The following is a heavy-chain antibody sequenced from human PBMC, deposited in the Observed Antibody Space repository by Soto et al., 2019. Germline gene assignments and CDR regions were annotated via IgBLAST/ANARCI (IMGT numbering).Heavy chain of an antibody. J-gene: IGHJ6*02. V-gene: IGHV1-69*06. CDR2: IIPIFGTA. CDR1: GGTFSSYA. Sequence: WASVKVSCKASGGTFSSYAISWVRQAPGQGLEWMGGIIPIFGTANYAQKFQGRVTITADKSTSTAYMELSSLRSEDTAVYYCARWGRYCSGGSCSTLYYYYYYGMDVWGQGTTVTVSS. CDR3: ARWGRYCSGGSCSTLYYYYYYGMDV. D-gene: IGHD2-15*01.